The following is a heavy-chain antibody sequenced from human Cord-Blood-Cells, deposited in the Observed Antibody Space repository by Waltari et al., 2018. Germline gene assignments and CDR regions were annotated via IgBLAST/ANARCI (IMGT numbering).Heavy chain of an antibody. CDR2: ISYDGSNK. V-gene: IGHV3-30-3*01. CDR1: GFTFSRYA. J-gene: IGHJ6*02. CDR3: ARGDCSSTSCSTDYYYGMDV. Sequence: QVQLVESGAGVVQPGRSLRLSCAASGFTFSRYAMPWVRQAPGKGLGLVAVISYDGSNKYYADSVKGRFTISRDNSKNTLYLQMNSLRAEDTAVYYCARGDCSSTSCSTDYYYGMDVWGQGTTVTVSS. D-gene: IGHD2-2*01.